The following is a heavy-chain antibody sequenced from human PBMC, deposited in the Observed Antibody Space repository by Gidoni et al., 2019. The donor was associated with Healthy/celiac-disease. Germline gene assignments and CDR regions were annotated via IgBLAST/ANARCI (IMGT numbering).Heavy chain of an antibody. J-gene: IGHJ1*01. CDR3: ARHYDLAEYFQH. D-gene: IGHD3-22*01. CDR2: ISSSSSTI. Sequence: EVQLVESGGGLVQPGGSLRLPCAASGFPFMSSRMNWVRQAPGKGLECVSYISSSSSTIYYADSVKGRFTISRDNAKNSLYLQMNSLRAEDTAVYYCARHYDLAEYFQHWGQGTLVTVSS. CDR1: GFPFMSSR. V-gene: IGHV3-48*01.